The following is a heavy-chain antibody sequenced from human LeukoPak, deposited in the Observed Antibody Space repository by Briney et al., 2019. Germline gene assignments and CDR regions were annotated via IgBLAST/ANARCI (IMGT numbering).Heavy chain of an antibody. D-gene: IGHD4-17*01. CDR3: ARDRSIYGDAFDI. CDR1: GFTFSSYA. CDR2: ISSNGGST. Sequence: PGGSLRLSCAASGFTFSSYAMHWVRQAPGKGLEYVSAISSNGGSTYYANSVKGRFTISRDNSKNTLYLQMGSLRAEDMAVYCCARDRSIYGDAFDIWGQGTMVTVSS. J-gene: IGHJ3*02. V-gene: IGHV3-64*01.